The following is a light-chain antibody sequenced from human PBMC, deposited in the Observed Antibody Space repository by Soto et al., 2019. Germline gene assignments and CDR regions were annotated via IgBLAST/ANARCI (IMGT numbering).Light chain of an antibody. CDR2: GAS. Sequence: EIVLTQSPGTLYLSPGERATLSCRASQSVSSNSAWYKQKPGQAPRLLVYGASTRATGIPARLSGSGSGKEFPLTISRLDPEDSAVYYCQQYGSPASFGQGTKVDIK. J-gene: IGKJ1*01. CDR3: QQYGSPAS. V-gene: IGKV3-20*01. CDR1: QSVSSN.